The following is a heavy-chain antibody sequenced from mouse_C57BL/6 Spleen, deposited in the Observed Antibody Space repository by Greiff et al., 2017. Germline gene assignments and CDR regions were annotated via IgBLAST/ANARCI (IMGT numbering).Heavy chain of an antibody. J-gene: IGHJ2*01. D-gene: IGHD1-1*01. CDR3: ARLTTVVATGYFDY. Sequence: VQLQQPGAELVKPGASVKLSCKASGYTFTSYWMQWVKQRPGQGLEWIGEIDPSDSYTNYNQKFKGKATLTVDTSSSTAYMQLSSLTSEDSAVYYCARLTTVVATGYFDYWGQGTTLTVSS. V-gene: IGHV1-50*01. CDR2: IDPSDSYT. CDR1: GYTFTSYW.